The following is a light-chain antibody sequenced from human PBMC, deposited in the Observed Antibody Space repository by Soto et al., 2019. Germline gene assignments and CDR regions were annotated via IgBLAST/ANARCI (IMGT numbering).Light chain of an antibody. J-gene: IGKJ1*01. CDR1: QSISSN. Sequence: ETVMTQSPATLSVSPGERATLSCRASQSISSNLAWYQQKPGQAPRLLIYGASTRATGIPARFSGSGSGTEFTLTISSLEPEDFAMYYCQQYGSSPKTFGQGTKVDI. CDR3: QQYGSSPKT. V-gene: IGKV3-15*01. CDR2: GAS.